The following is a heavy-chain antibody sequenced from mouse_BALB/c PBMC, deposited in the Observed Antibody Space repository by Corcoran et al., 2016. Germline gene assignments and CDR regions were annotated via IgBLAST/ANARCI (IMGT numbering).Heavy chain of an antibody. CDR3: VKDYYGSSPGYYAMDY. V-gene: IGHV10S3*01. D-gene: IGHD1-1*01. J-gene: IGHJ4*01. CDR1: GFTFNTNA. Sequence: EVQLVETGGGLVQPKGSLKLSCAASGFTFNTNAMNWVRQAPGKGLEWVARIRSKSNNYATYYADSVKDRFTISRDDSQSMLYLQMNNLKTEDTAMYYCVKDYYGSSPGYYAMDYWGQGTSVTVSS. CDR2: IRSKSNNYAT.